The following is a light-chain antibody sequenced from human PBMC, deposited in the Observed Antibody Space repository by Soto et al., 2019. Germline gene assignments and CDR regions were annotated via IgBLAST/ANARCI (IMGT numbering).Light chain of an antibody. J-gene: IGLJ3*02. CDR3: QTWGTGLLV. V-gene: IGLV4-69*01. CDR2: LNSDGSH. Sequence: QPVLTQSPSASASLGASVKLTCTLSSGHSSYAIAWHQQQPEKGPRYLMKLNSDGSHSKGDGIPDRFSGSSSGAERYLTISSLQSEDEADYSCQTWGTGLLVFGGGTKLTV. CDR1: SGHSSYA.